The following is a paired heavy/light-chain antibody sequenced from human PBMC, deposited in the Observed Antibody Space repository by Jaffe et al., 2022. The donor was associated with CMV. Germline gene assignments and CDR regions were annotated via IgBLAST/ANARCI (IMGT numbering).Heavy chain of an antibody. CDR3: ARGALNWFDP. CDR1: GFTFSDYY. V-gene: IGHV3-11*01. CDR2: SSNSGNTI. J-gene: IGHJ5*02. Sequence: QVQLVESGGGLVKPGGSLRLSCAASGFTFSDYYMSWIRQAPGKGLEWVSSSSNSGNTIYYGDSVKGRFTVSRDNAKNSLYLQMNSLRADDTAVYYCARGALNWFDPWGQGTLVTVSS.
Light chain of an antibody. CDR1: SSDVGGYNY. J-gene: IGLJ2*01. Sequence: QSALTQPPSASGSPGQSVTISCGTGTSSDVGGYNYVSWYQQHPGKAPKLMIYEVSKRPSGVPDRFSGSKSGNTASLTVSGLQAEDEADYYCSSYAGSNIVVFGGGTKLTVL. CDR2: EVS. V-gene: IGLV2-8*01. CDR3: SSYAGSNIVV.